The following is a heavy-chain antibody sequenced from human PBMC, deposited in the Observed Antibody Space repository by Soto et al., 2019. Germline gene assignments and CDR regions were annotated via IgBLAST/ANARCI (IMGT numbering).Heavy chain of an antibody. CDR3: ARAEDGAFDI. J-gene: IGHJ3*02. Sequence: GGSLRLSCTASGFTFSDYWMHWVRQAPGKGLVWVSRINSDGDNTHYADSVKGRFTISRDNSKNTLYLQMNSLRAEDTAVYYCARAEDGAFDIWGQGTMVTVSS. CDR2: INSDGDNT. CDR1: GFTFSDYW. V-gene: IGHV3-74*01.